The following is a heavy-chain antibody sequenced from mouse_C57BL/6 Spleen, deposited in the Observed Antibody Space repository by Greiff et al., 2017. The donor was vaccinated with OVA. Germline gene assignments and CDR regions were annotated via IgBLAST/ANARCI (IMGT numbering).Heavy chain of an antibody. CDR3: ARGGSFFAY. D-gene: IGHD1-1*01. CDR2: INPSTGGT. V-gene: IGHV1-42*01. J-gene: IGHJ3*01. CDR1: GYSFTGYY. Sequence: EVQLQQSGPELVKPGASVKISCKASGYSFTGYYMNWVKQSPEKSLEWIGEINPSTGGTTYNQKFKAKATLTVDKSSSTAYMQLKSLTSEDSAVYYCARGGSFFAYWGQGTLGTVSA.